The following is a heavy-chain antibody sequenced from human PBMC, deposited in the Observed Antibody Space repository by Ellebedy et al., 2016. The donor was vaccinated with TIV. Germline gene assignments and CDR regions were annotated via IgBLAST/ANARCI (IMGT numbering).Heavy chain of an antibody. V-gene: IGHV3-48*01. J-gene: IGHJ4*02. D-gene: IGHD2-15*01. CDR3: ARAEGGYCSASSCYAPDF. CDR1: GFTFSSYS. CDR2: ISSSGSPI. Sequence: GESLKISCAVSGFTFSSYSMNWVRQAPGKGLEWVSYISSSGSPIHYADSVKGRFTISRDSSKNTLYLQMNSLRPDDTAIYYCARAEGGYCSASSCYAPDFWGQGTLVTVSS.